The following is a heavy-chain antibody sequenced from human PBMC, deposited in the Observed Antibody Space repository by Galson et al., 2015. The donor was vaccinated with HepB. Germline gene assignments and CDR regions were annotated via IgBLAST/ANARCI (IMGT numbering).Heavy chain of an antibody. J-gene: IGHJ4*02. D-gene: IGHD2-2*01. V-gene: IGHV3-7*03. CDR1: GFSFSNYW. Sequence: SLRLSCAASGFSFSNYWMSWVRQAPGKGLEWVANIKQDGSEQYYVDSVKGRFTISRDNAKNSLYLQMNSLRAEDTAVYYCARDRCSSTSCFFDYWGQGALATVSS. CDR3: ARDRCSSTSCFFDY. CDR2: IKQDGSEQ.